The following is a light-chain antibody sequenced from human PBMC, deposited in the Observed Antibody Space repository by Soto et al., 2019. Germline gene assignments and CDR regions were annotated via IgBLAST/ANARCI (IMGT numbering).Light chain of an antibody. CDR2: AAY. CDR1: QNLSDS. J-gene: IGKJ2*01. V-gene: IGKV1-39*01. Sequence: DIQMTQSPSSLSASVGDRVTITCRASQNLSDSLNWYQHKPGQAPKLLIYAAYSLQSGVPSRFSGSGSETDFTLTISSLQPEDFASYFCQSSWTFGQGTKL. CDR3: QSSWT.